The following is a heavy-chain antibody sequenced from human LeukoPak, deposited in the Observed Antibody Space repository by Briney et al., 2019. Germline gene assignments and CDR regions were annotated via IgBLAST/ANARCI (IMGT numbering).Heavy chain of an antibody. D-gene: IGHD2-2*01. CDR2: INHSGST. J-gene: IGHJ6*04. CDR3: ALPRARRGMDV. CDR1: GGSFSGYY. Sequence: SETLSLTCAVYGGSFSGYYWSWIRQPPGKGLEWIGEINHSGSTNYNPSLKSRVTISVDTSKNQFSLKLSSVTAADTAVYYCALPRARRGMDVWGEGTTVTVSS. V-gene: IGHV4-34*01.